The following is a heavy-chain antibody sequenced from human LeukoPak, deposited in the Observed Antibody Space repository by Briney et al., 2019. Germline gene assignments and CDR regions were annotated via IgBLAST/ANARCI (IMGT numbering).Heavy chain of an antibody. V-gene: IGHV4-38-2*02. CDR1: GYSISSGFY. J-gene: IGHJ3*02. CDR2: IFHSGST. Sequence: PSETLSRTCSVSGYSISSGFYWGWIRQPPGKGLEWIGSIFHSGSTYYNPSLKSRVTISVDTSKNQFSLKLSSVTAADTAVYYCARANYYDSSGYSRGAFDIWGQGTMVTVSS. CDR3: ARANYYDSSGYSRGAFDI. D-gene: IGHD3-22*01.